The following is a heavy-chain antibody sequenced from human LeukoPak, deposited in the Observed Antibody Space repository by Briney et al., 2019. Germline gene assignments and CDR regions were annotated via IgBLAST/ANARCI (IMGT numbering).Heavy chain of an antibody. CDR3: AKNRHYFDY. D-gene: IGHD3-16*02. CDR2: ISGSGGST. V-gene: IGHV3-23*01. J-gene: IGHJ4*02. CDR1: AFSFRNYA. Sequence: GGSLRLSCAASAFSFRNYAMSWVRQAPGKGLEWVSSISGSGGSTYYADSVKGRFTISRDNSKNTLYLQMNSLRAEDTAVYYCAKNRHYFDYWGQGTLVTVSS.